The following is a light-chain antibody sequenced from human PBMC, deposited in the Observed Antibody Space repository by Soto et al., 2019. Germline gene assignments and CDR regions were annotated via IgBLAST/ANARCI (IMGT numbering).Light chain of an antibody. CDR2: AAS. CDR1: QSVRSN. Sequence: EIVLTQSPGTLSVSPGERATLSCRASQSVRSNLAWYQQKSGQAPRLLIYAASTRATGIPARFSASGSETEFTLTISSLQSEDFAVYYCQQYNKWITFGQGTRLEIK. J-gene: IGKJ5*01. CDR3: QQYNKWIT. V-gene: IGKV3-15*01.